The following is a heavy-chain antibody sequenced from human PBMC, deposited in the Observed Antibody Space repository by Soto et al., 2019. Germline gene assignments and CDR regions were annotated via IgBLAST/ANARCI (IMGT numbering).Heavy chain of an antibody. CDR3: AKDPYYYDSSGYSIVLSSYYFDS. J-gene: IGHJ4*02. D-gene: IGHD3-22*01. CDR1: GFTFSSYG. V-gene: IGHV3-30*18. CDR2: ISYDGSNK. Sequence: GGSLRLSCAASGFTFSSYGMHWVRQAPGKGLEWVAVISYDGSNKYYADSVKGRFTISRDNSKNTLYLQMNSLRAEDTAVYYCAKDPYYYDSSGYSIVLSSYYFDSWGQGTLVTVSS.